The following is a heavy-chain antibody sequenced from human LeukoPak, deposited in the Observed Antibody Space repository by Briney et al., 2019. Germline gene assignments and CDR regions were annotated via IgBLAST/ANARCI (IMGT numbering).Heavy chain of an antibody. CDR2: ISSSGSTI. V-gene: IGHV3-48*03. CDR3: APGGTYYDFWSGYYTFDY. D-gene: IGHD3-3*01. CDR1: GFTFSSYE. J-gene: IGHJ4*02. Sequence: GGSLRLSCAASGFTFSSYEMNWVRQAPGKGLEWVSYISSSGSTIYYADSVKGRFTISRDNAKNSLYLQTNSLRAEDTAVYYCAPGGTYYDFWSGYYTFDYWGQGTLVTVSS.